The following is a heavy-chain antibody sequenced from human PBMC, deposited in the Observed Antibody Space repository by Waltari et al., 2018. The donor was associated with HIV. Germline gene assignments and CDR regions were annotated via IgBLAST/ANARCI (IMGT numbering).Heavy chain of an antibody. V-gene: IGHV4-34*01. CDR1: GGSLSGYY. CDR2: IKLSGST. CDR3: ARGFVNSSGYYSDAFDI. Sequence: QVQLQQWGAGLLKPSETLSLSCAVYGGSLSGYYWSWIRQPPGTGREWIGEIKLSGSTNYNPSLKSRVTISVDTSKNQFSLKLSSVTAADTSVYYCARGFVNSSGYYSDAFDIWGQGTMVTVSS. J-gene: IGHJ3*02. D-gene: IGHD3-22*01.